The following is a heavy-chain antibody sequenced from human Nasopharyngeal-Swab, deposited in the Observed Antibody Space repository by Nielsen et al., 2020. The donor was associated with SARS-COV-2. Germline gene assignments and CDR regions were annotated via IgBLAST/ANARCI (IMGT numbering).Heavy chain of an antibody. CDR3: ARGYDFRSGSNAFDI. CDR1: GFTFSSYS. Sequence: GESLKISCAASGFTFSSYSMNWVRQAPGKGLEWVSSITSGSSYIYYADSVKGRFTTSRDNAKNSLFLQMNSLRAEDTAVYYCARGYDFRSGSNAFDIWGQGTMVTVSS. J-gene: IGHJ3*02. D-gene: IGHD3-3*01. CDR2: ITSGSSYI. V-gene: IGHV3-21*01.